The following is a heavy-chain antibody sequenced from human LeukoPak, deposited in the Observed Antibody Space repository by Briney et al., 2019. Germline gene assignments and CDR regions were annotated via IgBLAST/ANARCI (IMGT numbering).Heavy chain of an antibody. CDR1: GFTFDDYA. J-gene: IGHJ3*02. Sequence: GRSLRLSCAASGFTFDDYAMHWVRQAPGKGLEWVSAISGSGGSTYYADSVKGRFTISRDNSKNTLYLQMNSLRAEDTAVYYCAKGAEGSSGWWAFDIWGQGTMVTVSS. D-gene: IGHD6-19*01. V-gene: IGHV3-23*01. CDR3: AKGAEGSSGWWAFDI. CDR2: ISGSGGST.